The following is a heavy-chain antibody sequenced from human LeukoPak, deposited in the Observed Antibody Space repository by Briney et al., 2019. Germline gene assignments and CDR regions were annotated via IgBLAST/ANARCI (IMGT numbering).Heavy chain of an antibody. CDR2: VYYTGAS. CDR1: GGSISSSSYY. Sequence: PSETLSLTCTVSGGSISSSSYYWGWIRQPPGKGLEWIGSVYYTGASYYNPSLKSRVTISVDTSKNQFSLKLSSVTAADTAVYYCARHEVGSSGRVGYFDYWGQGTLVTVSS. J-gene: IGHJ4*02. CDR3: ARHEVGSSGRVGYFDY. V-gene: IGHV4-39*01. D-gene: IGHD6-19*01.